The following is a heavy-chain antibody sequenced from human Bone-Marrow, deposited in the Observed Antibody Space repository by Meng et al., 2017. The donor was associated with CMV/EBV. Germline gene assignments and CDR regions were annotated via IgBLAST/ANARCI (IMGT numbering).Heavy chain of an antibody. Sequence: SVKVSCKASGGTFSSYAISWVRQAPGQGLEWMGGIIPILGIANYAQKFQGRVTITADKSTSTAHMELSSLRSEDTAVYYCARAYGAPSPSGWMVRGGMDVWGQGTTVTVSS. J-gene: IGHJ6*02. CDR1: GGTFSSYA. V-gene: IGHV1-69*10. D-gene: IGHD3-10*01. CDR2: IIPILGIA. CDR3: ARAYGAPSPSGWMVRGGMDV.